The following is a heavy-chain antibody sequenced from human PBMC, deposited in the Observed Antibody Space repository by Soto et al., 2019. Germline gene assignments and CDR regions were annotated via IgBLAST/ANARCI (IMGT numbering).Heavy chain of an antibody. V-gene: IGHV4-31*01. D-gene: IGHD2-15*01. CDR1: GGSISSGGYY. Sequence: QVQLQESGPGLVKPSQTLSLTCTVSGGSISSGGYYWSWIRQHPGKGLEWIGYIYYSGSTYYNPSLRSPVTISVDTSTNQFSLKLSAVTAADTAVYSCARWDCSGGGCYKIDYWGQGTLVTVSS. CDR3: ARWDCSGGGCYKIDY. CDR2: IYYSGST. J-gene: IGHJ4*02.